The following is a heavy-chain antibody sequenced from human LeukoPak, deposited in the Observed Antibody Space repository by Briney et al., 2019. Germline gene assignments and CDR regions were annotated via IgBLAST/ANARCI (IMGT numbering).Heavy chain of an antibody. CDR1: GYTVTSYG. CDR3: AGFPSVLYGDPYYYYYYMDV. Sequence: ASVKVSCKASGYTVTSYGISWGRQGHGQGLEWMGWSSAYNGNTNYEQKLQRRGTMITETSTSTDYTVLRSLRTDDTTVYYCAGFPSVLYGDPYYYYYYMDVWGKGTTVTISS. J-gene: IGHJ6*03. V-gene: IGHV1-18*01. D-gene: IGHD4-17*01. CDR2: SSAYNGNT.